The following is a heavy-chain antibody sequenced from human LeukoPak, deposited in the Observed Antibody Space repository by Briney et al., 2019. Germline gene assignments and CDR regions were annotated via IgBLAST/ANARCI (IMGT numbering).Heavy chain of an antibody. D-gene: IGHD6-6*01. CDR1: GGTFSSYA. J-gene: IGHJ5*02. Sequence: SVKVSCKTSGGTFSSYAISWVRQAPGQGLEWMGGIIPIFGTANYAQKFQGRVTITADESTSTAYMELSGLRSEDTAVYYCAREIARDWFDPWGQGTLVTVSS. CDR2: IIPIFGTA. CDR3: AREIARDWFDP. V-gene: IGHV1-69*13.